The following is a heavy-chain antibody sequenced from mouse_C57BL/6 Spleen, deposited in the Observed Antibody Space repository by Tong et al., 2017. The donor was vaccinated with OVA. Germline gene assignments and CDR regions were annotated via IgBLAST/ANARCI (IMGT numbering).Heavy chain of an antibody. Sequence: EVQLQESGAELMKPGASVKIPCKASGYTFTDYNMDWVKQSHGKSLEWIGDINPNNGGTIYNQKFKGKATLTVDTSSSTAYMELHSLTSEDSAVYFCAREYSGFAYWGQGTLVTVSA. CDR3: AREYSGFAY. CDR1: GYTFTDYN. V-gene: IGHV1-18*01. CDR2: INPNNGGT. D-gene: IGHD5-2*01. J-gene: IGHJ3*01.